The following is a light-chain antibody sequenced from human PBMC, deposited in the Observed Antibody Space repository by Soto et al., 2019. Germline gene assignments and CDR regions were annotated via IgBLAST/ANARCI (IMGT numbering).Light chain of an antibody. CDR1: QSVSSSY. V-gene: IGKV3-20*01. CDR3: QQYGDLPWT. Sequence: EIVFTQSPGTLSLSQGERATLSCRASQSVSSSYLAWYQQKPGQAPRLLIYGASSRATGIPDRFSGSGSGTDFTLTISRLEPEDFAVYYCQQYGDLPWTFGQGTKVDIK. CDR2: GAS. J-gene: IGKJ1*01.